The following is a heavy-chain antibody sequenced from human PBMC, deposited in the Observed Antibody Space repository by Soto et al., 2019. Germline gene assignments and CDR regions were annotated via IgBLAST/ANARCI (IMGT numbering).Heavy chain of an antibody. CDR1: GGSFSGYY. Sequence: SETLSLTCAVYGGSFSGYYWSWIRQPPGKGLEWIGEINHSGSTNYNPSLKSRVTISVDTSKNQFSLKLSSVTAADTAAYYCAGKYYDILTGYYAYYYYGMDVWGQGTTVTVSS. CDR3: AGKYYDILTGYYAYYYYGMDV. CDR2: INHSGST. D-gene: IGHD3-9*01. J-gene: IGHJ6*02. V-gene: IGHV4-34*01.